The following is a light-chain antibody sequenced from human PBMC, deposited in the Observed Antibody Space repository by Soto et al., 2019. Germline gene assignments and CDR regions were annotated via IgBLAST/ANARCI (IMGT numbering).Light chain of an antibody. CDR1: QSVSSY. V-gene: IGKV3-11*01. CDR2: DAS. Sequence: EIVFTQSPSSLSLSPGERATLSCRASQSVSSYLAWYQQKPGQAPRLLIYDASNRATGIPARFSGSGSGTDFTLTISSLEPEDFAVYYCQQYGYSPITFGQGTRLEIK. J-gene: IGKJ5*01. CDR3: QQYGYSPIT.